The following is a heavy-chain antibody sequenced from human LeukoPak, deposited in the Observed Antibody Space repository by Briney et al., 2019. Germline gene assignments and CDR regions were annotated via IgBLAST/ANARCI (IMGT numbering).Heavy chain of an antibody. CDR2: ISGSGAIT. CDR3: AKRDTAMIAFDI. J-gene: IGHJ3*02. V-gene: IGHV3-23*01. CDR1: GFTFSSYG. D-gene: IGHD5-18*01. Sequence: GSLRLSCAAAGFTFSSYGMSWVRQAPGKGLEWVSAISGSGAITDSTDSVKGRFTVSRDNSKNMLFLQMNSLRVEDTAVYYCAKRDTAMIAFDIWGQGTMVTVSP.